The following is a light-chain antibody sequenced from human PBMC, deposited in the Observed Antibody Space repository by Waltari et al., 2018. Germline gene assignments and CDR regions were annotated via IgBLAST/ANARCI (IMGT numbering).Light chain of an antibody. CDR3: ASWDDDLRGVV. CDR1: RSNIGNNA. CDR2: YDD. J-gene: IGLJ2*01. V-gene: IGLV1-36*01. Sequence: QSVLTQPPSVSEAPRQRVTISCSGIRSNIGNNAVTWYQQFPGRAPKLLIYYDDLLPSGVSDRFSGSKSGTSASLAISGLQSEDEAYYYCASWDDDLRGVVFGGGTKLTVL.